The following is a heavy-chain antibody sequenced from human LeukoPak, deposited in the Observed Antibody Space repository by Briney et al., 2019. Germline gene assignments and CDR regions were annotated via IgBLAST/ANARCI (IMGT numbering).Heavy chain of an antibody. CDR1: GFTVSSNY. Sequence: GGSLRLSCAASGFTVSSNYMSWVRQAPGEGLEWVSVIYSGGSTYYADSVKGRFNISRDNSKNTLYLQMNSLRAEDTAVYYCARSTFGERLGYWGQGTLVTVSS. CDR3: ARSTFGERLGY. V-gene: IGHV3-53*01. CDR2: IYSGGST. D-gene: IGHD3-10*01. J-gene: IGHJ4*02.